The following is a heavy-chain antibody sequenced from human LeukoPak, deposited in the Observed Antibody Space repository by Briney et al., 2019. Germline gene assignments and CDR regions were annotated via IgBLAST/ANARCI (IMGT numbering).Heavy chain of an antibody. Sequence: GGSLRLSCEASGFTFNSYGLHWVRQAPGKGLEWVAVLSYDAGIKYYADSVKGRFTISRDISKNTLYLQMNSLRAEDTAVYYCARSGKWLLTPSWGQGTLVTVSS. CDR2: LSYDAGIK. J-gene: IGHJ4*02. CDR1: GFTFNSYG. CDR3: ARSGKWLLTPS. V-gene: IGHV3-30*03. D-gene: IGHD3-22*01.